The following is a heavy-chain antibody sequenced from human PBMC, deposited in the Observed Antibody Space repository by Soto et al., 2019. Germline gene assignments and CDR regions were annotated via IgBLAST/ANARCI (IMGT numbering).Heavy chain of an antibody. V-gene: IGHV3-48*01. Sequence: PGGSLRLSCAASGFTFSSYSMNWVRQAPGKGLEWVSYISSSSSTIYYADSVKGRFTISRDNAKNSLYLQMNSLRAEDTAVYYCADGPVTGSGYSNYVRVYFQHWGQGTLVTVSS. J-gene: IGHJ1*01. D-gene: IGHD4-4*01. CDR1: GFTFSSYS. CDR3: ADGPVTGSGYSNYVRVYFQH. CDR2: ISSSSSTI.